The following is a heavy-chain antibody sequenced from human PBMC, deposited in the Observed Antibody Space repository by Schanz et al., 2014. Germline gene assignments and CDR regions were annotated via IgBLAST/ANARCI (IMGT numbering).Heavy chain of an antibody. D-gene: IGHD2-15*01. V-gene: IGHV3-30-3*01. CDR1: GFTFSSYA. Sequence: VQLVESGGGVVQPGRSLRLSCAASGFTFSSYAMHWVRQAPGKGLEWVAVISYDGSNKYYADSVKGRFTISRDNSKNTLYLQMNTLRAEDTAVYYCARDRGYCSGGSCVTFDYWGQGTLVTVSS. CDR3: ARDRGYCSGGSCVTFDY. CDR2: ISYDGSNK. J-gene: IGHJ4*02.